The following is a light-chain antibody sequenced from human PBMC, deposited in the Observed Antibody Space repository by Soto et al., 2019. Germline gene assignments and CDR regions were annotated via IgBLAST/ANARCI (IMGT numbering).Light chain of an antibody. CDR3: EQYNSYWT. V-gene: IGKV1-5*01. CDR2: DAS. CDR1: QSIISW. Sequence: DIRMYQSPSTLSASIRDRVTITCLASQSIISWFAWYHQKPVKAPKILIYDASSLESGVPCRFSGSGSGTAFTLTIISLQDDDFGNYYCEQYNSYWTFGQGTKVDI. J-gene: IGKJ1*01.